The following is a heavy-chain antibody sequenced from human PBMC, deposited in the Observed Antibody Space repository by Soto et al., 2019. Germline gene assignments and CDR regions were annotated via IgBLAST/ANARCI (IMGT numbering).Heavy chain of an antibody. Sequence: QVTLKESGPVLVKPTETLTLRCTVSGLSITDSEMGVSWIRQPPGKALEWLAHIDSSGEKSYRTFLKSRLTISKDTSKSQIVLIMTNMDPADTATYYSARRHLAVAVSPWFDPWGQGILVTVSS. D-gene: IGHD3-16*01. J-gene: IGHJ5*02. V-gene: IGHV2-26*01. CDR3: ARRHLAVAVSPWFDP. CDR2: IDSSGEK. CDR1: GLSITDSEMG.